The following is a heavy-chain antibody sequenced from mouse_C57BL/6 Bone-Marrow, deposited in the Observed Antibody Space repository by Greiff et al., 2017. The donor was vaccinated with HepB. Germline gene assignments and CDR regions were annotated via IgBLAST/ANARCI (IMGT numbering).Heavy chain of an antibody. V-gene: IGHV1-55*01. CDR3: ARMNFGYSNYEGYYFDY. J-gene: IGHJ2*01. CDR1: GYTFTSYW. Sequence: QVQLQQPGAELVKPGASVKMSCKASGYTFTSYWITWVKQRPGQGLEWIGDIYPGSGSTNYNEKFKSKATLTVDTSSSTAYMQLSSLTSEDSAFYYWARMNFGYSNYEGYYFDYWGQGTTLTVSS. D-gene: IGHD2-5*01. CDR2: IYPGSGST.